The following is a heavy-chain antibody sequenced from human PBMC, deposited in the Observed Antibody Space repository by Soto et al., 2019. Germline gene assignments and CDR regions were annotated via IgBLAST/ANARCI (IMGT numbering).Heavy chain of an antibody. Sequence: LGGSLRLSCGAAGYTFRSYAMSWVRQAPGKGLEWVSAISGSGGSTYYADSVKGRFTISRDNSKNTLYLQMNSLRAEDTAVYYCAKGITIFGVVTRFDYWGQGTLVTVSS. V-gene: IGHV3-23*01. J-gene: IGHJ4*02. CDR1: GYTFRSYA. D-gene: IGHD3-3*01. CDR2: ISGSGGST. CDR3: AKGITIFGVVTRFDY.